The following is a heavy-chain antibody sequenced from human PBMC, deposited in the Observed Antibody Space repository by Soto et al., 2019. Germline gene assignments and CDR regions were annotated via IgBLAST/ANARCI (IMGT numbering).Heavy chain of an antibody. V-gene: IGHV4-39*01. CDR1: GGSISSSSYY. Sequence: SETLSLTCTVSGGSISSSSYYWGWIRQPPGKGLEWIGSIYYSGSTYYNPSLKSRVTISVDTSKNQFSLKLSSVTAADTAVYYCTRQETTYYYDSSGYYSNWFDPWGQGTLVTVSS. J-gene: IGHJ5*02. CDR3: TRQETTYYYDSSGYYSNWFDP. D-gene: IGHD3-22*01. CDR2: IYYSGST.